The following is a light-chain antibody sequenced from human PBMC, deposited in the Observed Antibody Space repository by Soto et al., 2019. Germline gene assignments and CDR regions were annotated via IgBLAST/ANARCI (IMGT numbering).Light chain of an antibody. Sequence: DIQMTQSPSSLSASVGDRVTITCRASQSISSYLNWYQQKPGKAPKLLIYAASSLQSVVPSRFSGSGSGTAFTLTISSLQPPDCATYYCQHSYSTPCTFGHGTKVEIK. CDR2: AAS. CDR1: QSISSY. CDR3: QHSYSTPCT. V-gene: IGKV1-39*01. J-gene: IGKJ1*01.